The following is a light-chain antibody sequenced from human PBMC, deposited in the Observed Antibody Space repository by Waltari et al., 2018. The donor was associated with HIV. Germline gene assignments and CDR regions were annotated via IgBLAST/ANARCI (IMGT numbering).Light chain of an antibody. CDR3: SSYGGSNTYVI. V-gene: IGLV2-8*01. Sequence: QSALTQPPSASGSPGQSVTISCTGTSSDVGGYNYVSWYQHTPGKAPKLMIYEVSKRPPGGPNRVPGSKSGNTASLTVSGLQAEDEANYYCSSYGGSNTYVIFGGGTKLTVL. CDR1: SSDVGGYNY. J-gene: IGLJ2*01. CDR2: EVS.